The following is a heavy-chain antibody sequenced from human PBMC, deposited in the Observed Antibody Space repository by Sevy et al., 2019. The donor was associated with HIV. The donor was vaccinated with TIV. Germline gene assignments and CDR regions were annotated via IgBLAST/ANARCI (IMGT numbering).Heavy chain of an antibody. V-gene: IGHV3-30*18. CDR3: AKDLDYDFWSGYYSGGDYYYGMDV. Sequence: GGSLRLSCAASGFTFSSYGMHWVRQAPGKGLEWVAVISYDGSNKYYADPGKGRFTISRDNSKNTLYLQMNSLRAEDTAVYYCAKDLDYDFWSGYYSGGDYYYGMDVWGQGTTVTVSS. CDR2: ISYDGSNK. J-gene: IGHJ6*02. CDR1: GFTFSSYG. D-gene: IGHD3-3*01.